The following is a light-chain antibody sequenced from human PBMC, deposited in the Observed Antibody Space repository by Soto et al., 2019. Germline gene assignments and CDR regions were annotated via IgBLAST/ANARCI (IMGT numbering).Light chain of an antibody. V-gene: IGKV3-20*01. CDR1: QSVSSN. Sequence: EIVMTQSPATLSVSPGEGATLSCRASQSVSSNLVWYQHKPGQAPRLLIYAASSRATGIPDRFSGGGSGTDFTLTISRLEPEDFAVYYCQQCGSSPWTFGQGTKV. J-gene: IGKJ1*01. CDR2: AAS. CDR3: QQCGSSPWT.